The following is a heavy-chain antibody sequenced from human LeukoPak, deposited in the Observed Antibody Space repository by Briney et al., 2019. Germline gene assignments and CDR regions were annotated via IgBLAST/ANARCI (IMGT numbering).Heavy chain of an antibody. CDR2: IFHSGST. Sequence: SETLSLTCTVSGAXISSYYCSWIRQPPGKGLEWIGYIFHSGSTNYNPSLKSRVTISVDTSKNQLSLKLSSVTAADTAVYYCARGAPGGNDYGDYWGQGTLVTVSS. V-gene: IGHV4-59*01. CDR3: ARGAPGGNDYGDY. J-gene: IGHJ4*02. CDR1: GAXISSYY.